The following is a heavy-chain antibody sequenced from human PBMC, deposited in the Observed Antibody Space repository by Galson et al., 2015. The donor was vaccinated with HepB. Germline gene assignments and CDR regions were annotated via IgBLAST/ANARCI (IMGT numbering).Heavy chain of an antibody. CDR3: ARVSFGDVLLWFGESTFDY. CDR1: GFTFSSYW. Sequence: SLRLSCAASGFTFSSYWMSWVRQAPGKGLEWVANIKQDGSEKYYVDSVKGRFTISRDNAKNSLYLQMNSLRAEDTAVYYCARVSFGDVLLWFGESTFDYCGQGTLLTVSS. J-gene: IGHJ4*02. D-gene: IGHD3-10*01. V-gene: IGHV3-7*03. CDR2: IKQDGSEK.